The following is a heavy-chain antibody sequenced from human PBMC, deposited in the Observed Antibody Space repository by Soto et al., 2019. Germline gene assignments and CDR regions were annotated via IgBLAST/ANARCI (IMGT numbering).Heavy chain of an antibody. V-gene: IGHV4-4*02. CDR2: IYHGGST. Sequence: QVQLQESGPGLVKPSGTLSLTCAVSGGSITSSNWWSWVRQPPGKGLEWIGDIYHGGSTIYNPSLKSRVSLSVDKSRNQFSLDLTSVTAADTAVYFCARTIGSSSWVTPIGYLDYWGRGALVTVSS. D-gene: IGHD6-13*01. CDR3: ARTIGSSSWVTPIGYLDY. J-gene: IGHJ4*02. CDR1: GGSITSSNW.